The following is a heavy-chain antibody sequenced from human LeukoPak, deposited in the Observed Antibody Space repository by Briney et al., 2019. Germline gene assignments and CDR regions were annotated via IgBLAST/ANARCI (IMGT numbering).Heavy chain of an antibody. Sequence: GSLRLSCAASGFTFSSYAMHWVRQAPGKGLEWVAVISYDGSNKYYADSVKGRFTISRDNSKNTLYLQMNSLRAEDTAVYYCARDSVAVAGPGGEFDYWGQGTLVTVSS. CDR2: ISYDGSNK. V-gene: IGHV3-30*04. CDR3: ARDSVAVAGPGGEFDY. J-gene: IGHJ4*02. D-gene: IGHD6-19*01. CDR1: GFTFSSYA.